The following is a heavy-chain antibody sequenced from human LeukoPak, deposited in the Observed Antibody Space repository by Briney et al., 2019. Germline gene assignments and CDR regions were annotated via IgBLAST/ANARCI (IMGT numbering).Heavy chain of an antibody. J-gene: IGHJ4*02. CDR1: GFTVSSNY. Sequence: GGSMRLSSAASGFTVSSNYMSWVRQAPGKGLEWVSVIYSGGSTYYADSVKGRFTISRDNSKNTLYLQMNSLRAEDTAVYYCARDFRFLEWLLYDYWGQGTLVTVSS. CDR3: ARDFRFLEWLLYDY. V-gene: IGHV3-66*01. D-gene: IGHD3-3*01. CDR2: IYSGGST.